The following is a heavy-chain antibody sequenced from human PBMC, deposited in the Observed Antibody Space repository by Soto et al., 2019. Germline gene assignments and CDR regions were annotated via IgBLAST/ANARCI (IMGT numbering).Heavy chain of an antibody. V-gene: IGHV4-34*01. CDR1: GGSFSGYY. Sequence: PSETLSLTCAVYGGSFSGYYWSWIRQPPGKGLEWIGEINHSGSTNYNPSLKSRVTISVDTSKNQFSLKLSSVTAADTAVYYCARALLRYFDWFPGANDLLHIWGQGTMVTVSS. CDR3: ARALLRYFDWFPGANDLLHI. CDR2: INHSGST. D-gene: IGHD3-9*01. J-gene: IGHJ3*02.